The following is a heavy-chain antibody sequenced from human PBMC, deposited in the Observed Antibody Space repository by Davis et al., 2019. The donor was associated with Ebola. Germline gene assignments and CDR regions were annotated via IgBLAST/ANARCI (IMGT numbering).Heavy chain of an antibody. D-gene: IGHD3-3*01. Sequence: GESLKISCAASGFTFSSYSMNWVRQAPGKGLEWVSSISSSSSYIYYADSVKGRFTISRDNAKNSLYLQMNSLRAEDTAVYYCARDPGRYDFWSGYRDYYYGMDVWGQGTTVTVSS. CDR1: GFTFSSYS. CDR3: ARDPGRYDFWSGYRDYYYGMDV. V-gene: IGHV3-21*01. CDR2: ISSSSSYI. J-gene: IGHJ6*02.